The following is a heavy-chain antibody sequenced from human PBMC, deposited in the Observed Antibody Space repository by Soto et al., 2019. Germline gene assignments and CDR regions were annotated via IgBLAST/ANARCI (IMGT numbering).Heavy chain of an antibody. Sequence: QVQLVQSGAEVKKPGASVKVSCKASGYTFTSYGISWVRQAPGQGLEWMGWISAYNGNTNYAQKLQGRVTMTTDTSTSTAYMELRSLRSDDTAVYYCASSDCSSTSCYDGLDAFDIWGQGTMVTVSS. V-gene: IGHV1-18*01. D-gene: IGHD2-2*01. J-gene: IGHJ3*02. CDR3: ASSDCSSTSCYDGLDAFDI. CDR2: ISAYNGNT. CDR1: GYTFTSYG.